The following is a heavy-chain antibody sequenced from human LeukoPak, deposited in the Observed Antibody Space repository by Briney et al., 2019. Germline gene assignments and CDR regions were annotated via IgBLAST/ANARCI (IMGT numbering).Heavy chain of an antibody. Sequence: PGGSLRLSCSASGFTFSSYAMYWVRQAPGKGLEYVSGISSNGGSTYYADSVKGRFTISRDNSKNTLYLQMSSLRAEDMAVYYCVKITSSSGGDYWGQGTLVTVSS. V-gene: IGHV3-64D*09. D-gene: IGHD6-19*01. CDR3: VKITSSSGGDY. CDR1: GFTFSSYA. J-gene: IGHJ4*02. CDR2: ISSNGGST.